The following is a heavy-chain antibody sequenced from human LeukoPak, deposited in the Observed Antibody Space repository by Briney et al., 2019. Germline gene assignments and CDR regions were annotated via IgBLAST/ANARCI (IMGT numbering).Heavy chain of an antibody. CDR3: AKGIYGYSYGLFDY. Sequence: GGSLRLPCAASGFTFSSYAMSWVRQAPGKGLEWVSAISGSGGSTYYADSVKGRFTIARDNSKTTLYLQMNSLRAEDTAVYYCAKGIYGYSYGLFDYWGQGTLSPSPQ. CDR1: GFTFSSYA. CDR2: ISGSGGST. J-gene: IGHJ4*02. V-gene: IGHV3-23*01. D-gene: IGHD5-18*01.